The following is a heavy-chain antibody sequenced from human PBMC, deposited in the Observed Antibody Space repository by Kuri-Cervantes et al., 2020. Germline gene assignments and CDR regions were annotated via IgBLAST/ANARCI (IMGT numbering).Heavy chain of an antibody. CDR1: GFTVGSNE. Sequence: GESLKISCAASGFTVGSNEMSWVRQAPGKGLEWVSSISGGSTYYADSRKGRFTISRDNSKNTLHLQMNSLRAEDTAVYYCAREKGGIVVVPAAISYWGQGTLVTVSS. D-gene: IGHD2-2*02. CDR3: AREKGGIVVVPAAISY. CDR2: ISGGST. V-gene: IGHV3-38-3*01. J-gene: IGHJ4*02.